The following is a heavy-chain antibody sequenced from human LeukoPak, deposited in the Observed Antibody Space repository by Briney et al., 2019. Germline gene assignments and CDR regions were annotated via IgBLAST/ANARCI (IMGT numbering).Heavy chain of an antibody. V-gene: IGHV3-30-3*01. J-gene: IGHJ4*02. Sequence: GGSLRLSCAPSGFTFNDYAMHWVRQAPGKGPEWVAVISYDGSNKYYADSVKGRFTISRDNSKNTLYLQMNSLRAEDTAVYYCAKLPYGSGSPFDYWGQGTLVTVSS. CDR3: AKLPYGSGSPFDY. D-gene: IGHD3-10*01. CDR2: ISYDGSNK. CDR1: GFTFNDYA.